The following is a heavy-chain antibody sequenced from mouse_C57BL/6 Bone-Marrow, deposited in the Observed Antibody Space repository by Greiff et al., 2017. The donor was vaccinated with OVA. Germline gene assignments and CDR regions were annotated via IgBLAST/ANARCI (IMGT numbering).Heavy chain of an antibody. Sequence: VQLQQPGTELVKPGASVKLSCKASGYTFTSYWMHWVKQRPGQGLEWIGNINPSNGGTNYNEKFKSKATLTVDKSSSTAYMRLSSLTSEDSAVYYCARWYYGSRGWFAYWGQGTLVTVSA. D-gene: IGHD1-1*01. CDR3: ARWYYGSRGWFAY. J-gene: IGHJ3*01. CDR1: GYTFTSYW. V-gene: IGHV1-53*01. CDR2: INPSNGGT.